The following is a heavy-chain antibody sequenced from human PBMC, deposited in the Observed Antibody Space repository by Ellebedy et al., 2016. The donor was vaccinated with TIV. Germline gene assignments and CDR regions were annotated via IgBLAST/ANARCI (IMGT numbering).Heavy chain of an antibody. D-gene: IGHD2-15*01. Sequence: GESLKISCAASGLTFDNAWLSWVRQPAGKGLEWVGRINSKTYTGRANYAAPLKGRFTISRDYSKNTLYLQMDSLETEDTAVYFCTTGVCSGGSCPFDFWGQGTLVTVSS. J-gene: IGHJ4*02. CDR1: GLTFDNAW. CDR2: INSKTYTGRA. V-gene: IGHV3-15*01. CDR3: TTGVCSGGSCPFDF.